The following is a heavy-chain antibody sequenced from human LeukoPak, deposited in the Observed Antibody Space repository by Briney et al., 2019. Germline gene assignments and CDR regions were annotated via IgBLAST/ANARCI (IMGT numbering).Heavy chain of an antibody. Sequence: GGSLRISCAASGFSFSSYWMSWVRQAPGKGLEWLANIKHDGSEKYYVGSVKGRFTISRDNAKNSLYLQMNSLRAEDTAFYYCARVTSRDPLHYWGQGTLVTVSS. CDR3: ARVTSRDPLHY. CDR2: IKHDGSEK. V-gene: IGHV3-7*03. D-gene: IGHD2-21*02. J-gene: IGHJ4*02. CDR1: GFSFSSYW.